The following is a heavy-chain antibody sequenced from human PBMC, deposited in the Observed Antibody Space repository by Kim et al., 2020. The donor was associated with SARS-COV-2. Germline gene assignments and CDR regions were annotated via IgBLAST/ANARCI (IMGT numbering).Heavy chain of an antibody. CDR1: GGSISSGGYY. V-gene: IGHV4-31*03. CDR2: IYYSGST. CDR3: ARMGWVHGDSSGYYGYYYYGMDV. D-gene: IGHD3-22*01. Sequence: SETLSLTCTVSGGSISSGGYYWSWIRQHPGKGLEWIGYIYYSGSTYYNPSLKSRVTISVDTSKNQFSLKLSSVTAADTAVYYCARMGWVHGDSSGYYGYYYYGMDVWGQGTTVTVSS. J-gene: IGHJ6*02.